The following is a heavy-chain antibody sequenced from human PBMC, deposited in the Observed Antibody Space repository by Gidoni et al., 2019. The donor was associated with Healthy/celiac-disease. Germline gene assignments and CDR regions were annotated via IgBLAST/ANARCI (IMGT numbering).Heavy chain of an antibody. V-gene: IGHV1-2*02. CDR2: LNPNSGAT. D-gene: IGHD6-6*01. J-gene: IGHJ6*02. Sequence: QVQLVQSGAEVKQPGASVKVSCKATGYTCNDDYMHWVRQAPGPGLEWLGWLNPNSGATNYAQKFQGRVTMSRDTSISTAYMELSRLRSDDTAVYYCARGGKSSSQAVYYGMDVWGQVTTVTVSS. CDR3: ARGGKSSSQAVYYGMDV. CDR1: GYTCNDDY.